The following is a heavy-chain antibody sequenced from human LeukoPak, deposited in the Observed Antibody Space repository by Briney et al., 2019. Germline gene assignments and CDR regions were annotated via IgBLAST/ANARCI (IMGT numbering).Heavy chain of an antibody. CDR1: GYTFTGYY. CDR3: ARDNALYDFWSGYLYYFDY. V-gene: IGHV1-2*02. Sequence: ASVKVSCKASGYTFTGYYMHWVRQAPGQGLEWMGWINPNSGGTNYAQKFQGRVTMTRDTSISTAYMELSRLRSDDTAVYYCARDNALYDFWSGYLYYFDYRGQGTLVTVSS. J-gene: IGHJ4*02. D-gene: IGHD3-3*01. CDR2: INPNSGGT.